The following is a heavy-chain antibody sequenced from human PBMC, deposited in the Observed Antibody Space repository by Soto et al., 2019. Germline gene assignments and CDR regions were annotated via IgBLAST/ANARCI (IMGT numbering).Heavy chain of an antibody. Sequence: EVQLVESGGGLVQPGGSLRLSCAASGFTFSDHYMDWVRQAPGKGLEWVGRTRNKANSYTTEYVASVKGRFTISRDDSKNSLYLQMNSMKTEDTAVYYCARDGVSDYYYGMDVWGQGTTVTVSS. CDR1: GFTFSDHY. CDR2: TRNKANSYTT. J-gene: IGHJ6*02. CDR3: ARDGVSDYYYGMDV. D-gene: IGHD3-3*01. V-gene: IGHV3-72*01.